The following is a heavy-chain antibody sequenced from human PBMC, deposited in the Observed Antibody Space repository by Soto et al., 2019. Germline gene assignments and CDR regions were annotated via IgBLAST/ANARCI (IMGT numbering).Heavy chain of an antibody. CDR3: SRGEYSGSYYYYYGMDV. CDR1: GYTFTSYD. V-gene: IGHV1-8*01. D-gene: IGHD1-26*01. CDR2: MNPNSGNT. J-gene: IGHJ6*02. Sequence: QVQLVQSGAEVKKPGASVKVSCKASGYTFTSYDINWVRQATGQGLEWMGWMNPNSGNTGYAQKFQGRVTMTRNTSISTAYMELRSLRSEDAAVYYCSRGEYSGSYYYYYGMDVWGQGTTVTVSS.